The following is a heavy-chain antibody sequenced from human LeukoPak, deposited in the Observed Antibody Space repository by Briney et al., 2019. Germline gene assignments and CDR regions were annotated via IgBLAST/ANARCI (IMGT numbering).Heavy chain of an antibody. D-gene: IGHD3-10*01. CDR3: ARGKLYGSGSYYNVAQPAYFDY. V-gene: IGHV4-4*02. J-gene: IGHJ4*02. Sequence: SGTLSLTCAVSGGSISSSNWWSWVRQPPGKGLEWIGEIYHSGSTNYNPSLKSRVTISVDKSKNQFSLKLSSVTAADTAVYYCARGKLYGSGSYYNVAQPAYFDYWGQGTLVTVSS. CDR2: IYHSGST. CDR1: GGSISSSNW.